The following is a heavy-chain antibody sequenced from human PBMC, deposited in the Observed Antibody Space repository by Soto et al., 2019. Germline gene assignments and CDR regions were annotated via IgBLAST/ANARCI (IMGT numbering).Heavy chain of an antibody. V-gene: IGHV1-69*01. CDR1: GGTFTYYG. CDR2: IIPIIGPA. J-gene: IGHJ5*02. CDR3: ARDLGTTIAGPPRRETYGGLDP. Sequence: QVQLVQSGAEVKRPVSSVKLSCKASGGTFTYYGISWVRQAPGQGLEWMGGIIPIIGPATYAQKFQGRLTITADQSTSTAYMELSSLGSEDTALYYCARDLGTTIAGPPRRETYGGLDPWGQGTLVTVSS. D-gene: IGHD3-22*01.